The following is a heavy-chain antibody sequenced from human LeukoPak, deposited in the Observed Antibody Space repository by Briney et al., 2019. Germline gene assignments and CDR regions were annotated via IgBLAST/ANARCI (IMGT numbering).Heavy chain of an antibody. D-gene: IGHD6-13*01. CDR1: GFTFSSYA. CDR2: ISYDGSNK. Sequence: GGSLRLSCAASGFTFSSYAMHWGRQAPGKGLEWVAVISYDGSNKYYADSVKGRFTISRDNSKNTLYLQMNSLRAEDTAVYYCARSELGSWYYFDYWGQGTLVTVSS. J-gene: IGHJ4*02. V-gene: IGHV3-30*04. CDR3: ARSELGSWYYFDY.